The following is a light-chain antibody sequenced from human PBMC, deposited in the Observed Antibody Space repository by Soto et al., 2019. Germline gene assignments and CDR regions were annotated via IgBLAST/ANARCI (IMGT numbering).Light chain of an antibody. CDR2: DVS. Sequence: QYALTQPASVSGSPGQSITISCTRTSSDVGAYNYVSWYQQHPGKAPKLMIYDVSNRPSGVSNRFSGSKSGNTASLTISGLQPEDEADYYCSSYTSSSTLVFGGGTKVTVL. CDR1: SSDVGAYNY. V-gene: IGLV2-14*01. J-gene: IGLJ2*01. CDR3: SSYTSSSTLV.